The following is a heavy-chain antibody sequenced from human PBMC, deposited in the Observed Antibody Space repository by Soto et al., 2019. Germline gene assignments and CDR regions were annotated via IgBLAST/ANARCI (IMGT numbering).Heavy chain of an antibody. CDR1: GSFFIYSW. D-gene: IGHD6-19*01. CDR3: AADSPESNGWLDY. J-gene: IGHJ4*02. CDR2: IKSNNDGGTI. Sequence: EVQLVESGGGLVKPGGSLRLSCAAPGSFFIYSWLIWVRQVPGKGLGWVARIKSNNDGGTIDYAASVRGRFTISRDDSKNTLYLQMNALKTEDTAVYYCAADSPESNGWLDYWGQGTLVTVSS. V-gene: IGHV3-15*07.